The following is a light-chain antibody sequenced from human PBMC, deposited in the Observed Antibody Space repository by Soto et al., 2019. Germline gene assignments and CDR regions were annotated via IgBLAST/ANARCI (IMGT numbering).Light chain of an antibody. J-gene: IGKJ5*01. CDR1: QSISSW. CDR3: QQYNSYPMYT. V-gene: IGKV1-5*01. Sequence: DIQMTQSPSTLSASVGDRVTITCRASQSISSWLAWYQQKPGKAPKLLIYDASSLESGVPSRFSGSGSGTKFTLPISSLEPYDFSTYYCQQYNSYPMYTFGQGTRLELK. CDR2: DAS.